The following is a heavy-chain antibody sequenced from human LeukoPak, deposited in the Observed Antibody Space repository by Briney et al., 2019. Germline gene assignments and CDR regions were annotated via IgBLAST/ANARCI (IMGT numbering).Heavy chain of an antibody. Sequence: TGGSLRLSCAASGFTFSSYAMSWVRQAPGKGLEWVSAISGSGGSTYYADSVKGRFTISRDNSKNTLYLQMNSLRAEDTAVYYCAKPYSNQYYYYMDVWGKGTTVTVSS. CDR1: GFTFSSYA. CDR3: AKPYSNQYYYYMDV. J-gene: IGHJ6*03. V-gene: IGHV3-23*01. D-gene: IGHD4-11*01. CDR2: ISGSGGST.